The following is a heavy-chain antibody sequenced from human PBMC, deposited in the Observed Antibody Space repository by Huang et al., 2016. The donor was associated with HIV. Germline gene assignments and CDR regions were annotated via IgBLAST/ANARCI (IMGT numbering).Heavy chain of an antibody. CDR2: ISAYSGDT. V-gene: IGHV1-18*01. Sequence: QIQLMQSGPELKQPGASVKVSCKASGYTFTSYGVTWVRPAPGQGLEWMGWISAYSGDTEYAQKFQGRVTLTTDASTNIAYMELRSLRSDDTAKYYCARDPKYHRIGYYRQRRGIDIWGQWTMVIVSS. D-gene: IGHD3-22*01. CDR1: GYTFTSYG. J-gene: IGHJ3*02. CDR3: ARDPKYHRIGYYRQRRGIDI.